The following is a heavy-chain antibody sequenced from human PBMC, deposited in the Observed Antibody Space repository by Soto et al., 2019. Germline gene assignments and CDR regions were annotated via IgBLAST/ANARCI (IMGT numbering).Heavy chain of an antibody. CDR1: GGSISSGGYY. CDR3: ARDPGYYYDSSGALGFVY. J-gene: IGHJ4*02. D-gene: IGHD3-22*01. CDR2: IYYSGST. Sequence: QVQLQESGPGLVKPSQTLSLTCTVSGGSISSGGYYWSWIRQHPGKGLEWIGYIYYSGSTYYNPSLKSRVTISVDTSKNQFSLKLSSVTAADTAVYYCARDPGYYYDSSGALGFVYWGQGTLVTVSS. V-gene: IGHV4-31*03.